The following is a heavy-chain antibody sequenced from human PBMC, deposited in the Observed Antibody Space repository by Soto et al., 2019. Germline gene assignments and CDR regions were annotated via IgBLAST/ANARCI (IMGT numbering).Heavy chain of an antibody. CDR3: AKYDSFFDH. J-gene: IGHJ4*02. V-gene: IGHV4-59*08. Sequence: PSETLSLTCAVYSGSFSGYYWSWIRQPPGKGLEWIGYIYYSGSTNYNPSLKSRVTISVNTSRNQFSLKLSSVTAADTAVYYCAKYDSFFDHWGQGTLVTVSS. CDR1: SGSFSGYY. CDR2: IYYSGST. D-gene: IGHD3-22*01.